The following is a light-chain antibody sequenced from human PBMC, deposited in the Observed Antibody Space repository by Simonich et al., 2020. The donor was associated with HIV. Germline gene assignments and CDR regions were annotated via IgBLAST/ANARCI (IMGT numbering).Light chain of an antibody. CDR3: SSYTSSSTWV. V-gene: IGLV2-14*03. Sequence: QSALTQPASVSGSPGQSITISCTGTSSDVGGYNYVSCYQQHPGKAPKLMIYDVSKRPSGVSNRFSGSKSGDTASRTSSGLQAEDEADYYCSSYTSSSTWVFGGGTKLTVL. J-gene: IGLJ3*02. CDR2: DVS. CDR1: SSDVGGYNY.